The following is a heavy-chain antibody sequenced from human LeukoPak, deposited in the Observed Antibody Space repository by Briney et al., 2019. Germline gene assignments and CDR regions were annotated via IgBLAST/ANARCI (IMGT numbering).Heavy chain of an antibody. D-gene: IGHD3-10*01. J-gene: IGHJ4*02. V-gene: IGHV3-33*01. Sequence: GGSLRLSCAAPGFAFNTYAMHWVRQAPGQGLEWVALIWHDGSHKFYSNSVRGQFTISRDNSKNTVSLQMNNLRPEDTAVYYCGREIFGSGSLPKFWGQGTLVTLPS. CDR2: IWHDGSHK. CDR1: GFAFNTYA. CDR3: GREIFGSGSLPKF.